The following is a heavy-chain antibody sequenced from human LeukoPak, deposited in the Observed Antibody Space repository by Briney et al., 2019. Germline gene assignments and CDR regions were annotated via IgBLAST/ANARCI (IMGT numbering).Heavy chain of an antibody. CDR1: GLSFGNYW. V-gene: IGHV3-7*01. Sequence: EGSLRLSCVASGLSFGNYWMDWVRQAPGKGLEWVGNIKQDGSEKYYVDSVKGRFTISRDNAKNSLYLDMNSLRVEDTAIYYCTRDFDPWGQGTLVTVSS. J-gene: IGHJ5*02. CDR3: TRDFDP. CDR2: IKQDGSEK.